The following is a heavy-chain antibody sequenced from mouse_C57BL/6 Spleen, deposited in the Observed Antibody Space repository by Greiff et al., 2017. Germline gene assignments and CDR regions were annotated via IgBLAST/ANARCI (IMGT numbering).Heavy chain of an antibody. CDR2: IWRDGST. CDR3: ARAGYYGRYFDV. CDR1: GFSLTSYG. V-gene: IGHV2-6*03. D-gene: IGHD1-1*01. Sequence: VQLVESGPGLVAPSQSLSITCTVSGFSLTSYGVHWVRQPPGKGLEWLVVIWRDGSTTYNSALNSRLSISKDNSKSQVFLKMNSLQTDDTAMYYCARAGYYGRYFDVWGTGTTVTVSS. J-gene: IGHJ1*03.